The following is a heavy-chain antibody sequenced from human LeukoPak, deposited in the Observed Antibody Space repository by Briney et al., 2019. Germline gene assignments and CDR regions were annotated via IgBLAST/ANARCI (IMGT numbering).Heavy chain of an antibody. J-gene: IGHJ4*02. Sequence: PGGSLRLSCVGSGVNLYSSEMNWVRQAPGKGLEWVSHISAGTTAEYYAESPTTRFTMSRDNARNSISLHMSNLRVEDTAIYYCARDTLNGRFVINLDSWGQGALVTVSS. V-gene: IGHV3-48*03. CDR2: ISAGTTAE. CDR1: GVNLYSSE. CDR3: ARDTLNGRFVINLDS. D-gene: IGHD3-9*01.